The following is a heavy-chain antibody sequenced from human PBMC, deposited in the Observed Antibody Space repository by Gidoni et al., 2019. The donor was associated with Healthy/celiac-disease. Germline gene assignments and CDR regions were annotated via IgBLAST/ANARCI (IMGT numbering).Heavy chain of an antibody. Sequence: QVQLVESGGGVVQPGRSLRLSCAASGFTFSSSAMHWVGQAPGKGLEWVAVISYGGSNKYYADSVKGRFTISRDNSKNTLYLQMNSLRAEDTAVYYCARDPRDGYNPYFDYWGQGTLVTVSS. CDR2: ISYGGSNK. V-gene: IGHV3-30-3*01. J-gene: IGHJ4*02. D-gene: IGHD5-12*01. CDR3: ARDPRDGYNPYFDY. CDR1: GFTFSSSA.